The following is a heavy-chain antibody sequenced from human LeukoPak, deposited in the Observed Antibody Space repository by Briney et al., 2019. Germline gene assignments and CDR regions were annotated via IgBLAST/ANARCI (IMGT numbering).Heavy chain of an antibody. D-gene: IGHD3-10*01. CDR3: ARGDPVLLWFGTSNWFDP. CDR1: GGSFSGYY. J-gene: IGHJ5*02. CDR2: INHSGST. V-gene: IGHV4-34*01. Sequence: PSETLSLTCAVYGGSFSGYYWSWLRQPPGKGLEWIGEINHSGSTNYNPSLKSRVTISVDTSKNQFSLKLSSVTAADTAVYYCARGDPVLLWFGTSNWFDPWGQGTLVTVSS.